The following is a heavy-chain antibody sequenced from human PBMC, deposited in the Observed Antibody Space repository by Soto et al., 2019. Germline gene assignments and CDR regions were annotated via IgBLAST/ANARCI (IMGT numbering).Heavy chain of an antibody. D-gene: IGHD3-3*01. CDR1: GYTFTSYD. V-gene: IGHV1-8*01. CDR2: MNPNSGNT. Sequence: ASVKVSCKASGYTFTSYDINWVRQATGQGLEWMGWMNPNSGNTGYAQKFQGRVTMTRNTSISTAYMELSSLRSEDTAVYYCARGQSTNYDFWSGYIYYYYMDVWGKGTTVTVSS. J-gene: IGHJ6*03. CDR3: ARGQSTNYDFWSGYIYYYYMDV.